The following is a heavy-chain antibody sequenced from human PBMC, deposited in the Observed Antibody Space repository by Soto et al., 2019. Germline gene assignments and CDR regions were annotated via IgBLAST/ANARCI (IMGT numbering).Heavy chain of an antibody. Sequence: SETLSLTCTVSGGSISSYYWSWIRQPPGKGLEWIGYIYYSGSTNYNPSLKSRVTVSVDTSKNQFSLKLSSVTAADTAVYYCARHPSRRYYDSSGYYYPLVYGMDVWGQGTTVTVSS. CDR3: ARHPSRRYYDSSGYYYPLVYGMDV. J-gene: IGHJ6*02. V-gene: IGHV4-59*08. CDR2: IYYSGST. CDR1: GGSISSYY. D-gene: IGHD3-22*01.